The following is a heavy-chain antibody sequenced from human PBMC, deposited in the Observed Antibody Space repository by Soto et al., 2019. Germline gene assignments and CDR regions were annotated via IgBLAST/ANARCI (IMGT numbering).Heavy chain of an antibody. J-gene: IGHJ4*02. Sequence: CRASDYDFTSYGISWVRQAPGQGLEWMGWISAYNGNTNYAQKLQGRVTMTTDTSTSTAYMELSSLRSEDTAVYYCAIFSDYCNYHDPLDFWSQGSLVTGS. V-gene: IGHV1-18*01. CDR2: ISAYNGNT. CDR1: DYDFTSYG. CDR3: AIFSDYCNYHDPLDF. D-gene: IGHD1-7*01.